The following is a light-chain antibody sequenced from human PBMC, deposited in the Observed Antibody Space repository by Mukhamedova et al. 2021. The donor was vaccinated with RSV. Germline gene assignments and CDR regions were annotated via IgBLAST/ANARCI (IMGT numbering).Light chain of an antibody. J-gene: IGLJ1*01. CDR2: EVN. CDR3: ALYIRGGTRV. V-gene: IGLV2-14*01. Sequence: VSWYQQHPGKAPKLMIYEVNNRPSGVSDRFSGSTSGNTASLTISGLQAEDDADYYCALYIRGGTRVFGTGTKVTVL.